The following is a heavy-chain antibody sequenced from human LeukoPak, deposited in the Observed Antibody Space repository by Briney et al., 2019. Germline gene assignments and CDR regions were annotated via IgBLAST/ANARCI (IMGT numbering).Heavy chain of an antibody. V-gene: IGHV4-59*12. CDR3: ARAHDLDYGDWFDP. CDR2: IYYSGST. Sequence: SSETLSLTCTVSGGSISSYYWSWIRQPPGKGLEWIGYIYYSGSTNYNPSLKSRVTMSMDTSKNQFSLKLNSMTAADTAVYYCARAHDLDYGDWFDPWGQGILVPVSS. D-gene: IGHD4-17*01. J-gene: IGHJ5*02. CDR1: GGSISSYY.